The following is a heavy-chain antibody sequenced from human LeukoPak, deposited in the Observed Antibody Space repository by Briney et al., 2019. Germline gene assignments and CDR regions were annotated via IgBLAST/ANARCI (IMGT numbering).Heavy chain of an antibody. J-gene: IGHJ4*02. Sequence: PGGSLRLSCAASGFTFTSYTMHWLRQAPGKGLEWVAATSYDGGNKYYAHSVKGRFTTSRDNSKNTLYLQMNSLRAEETAVYFCARKSLWFKYYDYWGQGMLVTVSS. CDR1: GFTFTSYT. CDR3: ARKSLWFKYYDY. V-gene: IGHV3-30*04. CDR2: TSYDGGNK. D-gene: IGHD3-10*01.